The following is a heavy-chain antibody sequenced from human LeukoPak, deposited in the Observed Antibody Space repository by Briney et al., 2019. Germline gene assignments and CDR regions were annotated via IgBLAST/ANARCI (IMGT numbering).Heavy chain of an antibody. CDR3: ARNYLGLDL. CDR1: GYSFTTYE. V-gene: IGHV1-18*01. J-gene: IGHJ4*02. CDR2: INTRNGNA. D-gene: IGHD3-10*01. Sequence: GASVKVSCKASGYSFTTYEIIWVRQAPGQGLEWIGWINTRNGNANYAHQLQGRVTVTTDTSTSTSYMELASLRFDDTAIYYCARNYLGLDLWGQGTLVTVSS.